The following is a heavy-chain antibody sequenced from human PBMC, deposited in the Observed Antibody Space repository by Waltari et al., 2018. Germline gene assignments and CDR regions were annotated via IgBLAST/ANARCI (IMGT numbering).Heavy chain of an antibody. CDR2: IYSGGST. CDR3: ASVSSGWYPDY. J-gene: IGHJ4*02. D-gene: IGHD6-19*01. CDR1: GFTVSSNY. Sequence: EVQLVESGGGLIQPGGSLRLSCAASGFTVSSNYMSWVRQAPGQGLEWVSVIYSGGSTYYADSVKGRFTISRDNSKNTLYRQMNSLRAEDTAVYYCASVSSGWYPDYWGQGTLVTVSS. V-gene: IGHV3-53*01.